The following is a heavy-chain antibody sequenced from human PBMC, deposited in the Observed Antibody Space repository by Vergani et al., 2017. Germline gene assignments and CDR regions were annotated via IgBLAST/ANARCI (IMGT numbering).Heavy chain of an antibody. D-gene: IGHD3-3*02. CDR3: ARGDVNVYGSTRGHLVY. V-gene: IGHV6-1*01. CDR1: GDSVSSNSAA. J-gene: IGHJ4*02. CDR2: TYYRSKWYN. Sequence: QVQLQQSGPGLVKPSQTLSLTCAISGDSVSSNSAAWNWIRQSPSRGLEWLGRTYYRSKWYNDYAVSVKSRITINPDTSKNQFSLQLNSVTPEDTAVYYCARGDVNVYGSTRGHLVYWGQGTLVTVSS.